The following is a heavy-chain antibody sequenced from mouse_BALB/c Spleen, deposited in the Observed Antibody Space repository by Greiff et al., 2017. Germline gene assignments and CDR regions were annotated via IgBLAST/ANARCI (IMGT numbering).Heavy chain of an antibody. CDR3: ARDRYDRGMDY. CDR1: GFSLTSYG. J-gene: IGHJ4*01. CDR2: IWAGGST. V-gene: IGHV2-9*02. Sequence: VQGVESGPGLVAPSQSLSITCTVSGFSLTSYGVHWVRQPPGKGLEWLGVIWAGGSTNYNSALMSRLSISKDNSKSQVFLKMNSLQTDDTAMYYCARDRYDRGMDYWGQGTSVTVSS. D-gene: IGHD2-14*01.